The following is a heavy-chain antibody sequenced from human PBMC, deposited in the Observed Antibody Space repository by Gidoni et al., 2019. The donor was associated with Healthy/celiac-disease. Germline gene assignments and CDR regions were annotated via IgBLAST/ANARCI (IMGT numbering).Heavy chain of an antibody. CDR2: IRYDGSNK. V-gene: IGHV3-30*02. D-gene: IGHD3-22*01. CDR1: GFTFRSYG. J-gene: IGHJ4*02. CDR3: AKDSYFHYYDSSGYSELFDY. Sequence: QVQLVESGGGVVQPGGSLRLSCAASGFTFRSYGMHWVRQAPGKGLEWVAFIRYDGSNKYYADSVKGRFTISRDNSKNTLYLQMNSLRAEDTAVYYCAKDSYFHYYDSSGYSELFDYWGQGTLVTVSS.